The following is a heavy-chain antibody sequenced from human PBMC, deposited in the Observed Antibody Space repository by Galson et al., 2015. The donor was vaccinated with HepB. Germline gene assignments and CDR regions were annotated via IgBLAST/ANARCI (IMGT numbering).Heavy chain of an antibody. CDR1: GGSISSSSYY. CDR3: ASGPIMITFGGVPGAFDI. D-gene: IGHD3-16*01. V-gene: IGHV4-39*07. J-gene: IGHJ3*02. Sequence: SETLSLTCTVSGGSISSSSYYWGWIRQPPGKGLEWIGSIYYSGSTYYNPSLKSRVTISVDTSKNQFSLKLSSVTAADTAVYYCASGPIMITFGGVPGAFDIWGQGTMVTVSS. CDR2: IYYSGST.